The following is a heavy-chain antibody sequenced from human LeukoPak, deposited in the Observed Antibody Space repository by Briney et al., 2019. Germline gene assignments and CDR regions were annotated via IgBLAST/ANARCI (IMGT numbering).Heavy chain of an antibody. V-gene: IGHV3-48*03. CDR2: ISSSGSTI. CDR3: AGEGTMVRGVIIRADYFDY. J-gene: IGHJ4*02. CDR1: GFTFSSYD. Sequence: QSGGSLRLSCAASGFTFSSYDMNWIRQAPGKGLELVSYISSSGSTIYYADSVKGRFTISRDNAKNSLYLQMNSLRAEDTAVYSCAGEGTMVRGVIIRADYFDYWGQGTLVTVSS. D-gene: IGHD3-10*01.